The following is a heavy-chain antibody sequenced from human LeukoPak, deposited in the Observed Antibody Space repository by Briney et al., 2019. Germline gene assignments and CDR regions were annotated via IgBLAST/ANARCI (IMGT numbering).Heavy chain of an antibody. V-gene: IGHV3-7*03. CDR2: IKQDGSEK. D-gene: IGHD3-3*01. CDR3: AKLKFGVVIIPYFDY. J-gene: IGHJ4*02. CDR1: GFTFSSYW. Sequence: GRSLRLSCAASGFTFSSYWMSWVRQAPGKGLEWVANIKQDGSEKYYVDSVKGRFTISRDNAKNSLYLQMNSLRAEDTAVYYCAKLKFGVVIIPYFDYWGQGTLVTVSS.